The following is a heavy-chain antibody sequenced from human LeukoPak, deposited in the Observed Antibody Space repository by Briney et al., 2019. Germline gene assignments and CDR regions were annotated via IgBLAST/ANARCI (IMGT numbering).Heavy chain of an antibody. D-gene: IGHD3-22*01. Sequence: PGGSLRLSCAASGFTFSFYAMHWVRQAPGKGLEWVAVISYDGSNKYYADSVKGRFTISRDNSKNTLYLQMNSLRAEDTAVYYCARSADYYDSSGYYEFDYWGQGTLVTVSS. V-gene: IGHV3-30*14. J-gene: IGHJ4*02. CDR2: ISYDGSNK. CDR3: ARSADYYDSSGYYEFDY. CDR1: GFTFSFYA.